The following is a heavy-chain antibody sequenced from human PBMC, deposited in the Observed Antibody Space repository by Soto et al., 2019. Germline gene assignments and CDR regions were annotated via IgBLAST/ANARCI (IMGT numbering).Heavy chain of an antibody. CDR2: IYYRGST. V-gene: IGHV4-30-4*08. D-gene: IGHD2-2*01. CDR3: ARRVVPAATVYAYFDN. CDR1: GGAISSGDYY. J-gene: IGHJ4*02. Sequence: SETLSLTCTVSGGAISSGDYYWNWIRQHPGKGLEWIGYIYYRGSTKYNPSLKNRITISVDTSKNQFSLRLNSLTAADTAVYYCARRVVPAATVYAYFDNWGQGALVTVSS.